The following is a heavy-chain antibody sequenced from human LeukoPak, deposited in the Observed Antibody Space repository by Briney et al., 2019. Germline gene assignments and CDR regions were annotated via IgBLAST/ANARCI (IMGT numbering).Heavy chain of an antibody. CDR2: IDGDASRT. CDR1: GFTFNNYW. D-gene: IGHD2-15*01. V-gene: IGHV3-74*01. J-gene: IGHJ3*01. CDR3: ARYCNGDTCDGALDL. Sequence: GGSLRLSCAASGFTFNNYWIHWVCQVPGKDLVWVSRIDGDASRTNYADSVKGRFTISRDNVKNMVYLQMSSLTVEDTAVYYCARYCNGDTCDGALDLWGQGTLVTVSS.